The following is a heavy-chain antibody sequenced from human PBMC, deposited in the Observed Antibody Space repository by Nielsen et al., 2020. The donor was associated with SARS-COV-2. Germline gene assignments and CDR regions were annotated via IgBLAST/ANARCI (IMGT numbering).Heavy chain of an antibody. J-gene: IGHJ6*02. CDR2: IIPILGIA. V-gene: IGHV1-69*04. Sequence: SVKVSCKASGYTFTSYGISWVRQAPGQGLEWMGRIIPILGIANYAQKFQGRVTITADKSTSTAYMELSSLRSEDTAVYYCARDGRRSSTPAYGMDVWGQGTTVTVSS. CDR1: GYTFTSYG. CDR3: ARDGRRSSTPAYGMDV. D-gene: IGHD2-2*01.